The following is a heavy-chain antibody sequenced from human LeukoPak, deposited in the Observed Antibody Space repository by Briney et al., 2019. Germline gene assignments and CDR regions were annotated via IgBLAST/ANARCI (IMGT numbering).Heavy chain of an antibody. V-gene: IGHV4-59*01. CDR1: GGSISSYY. J-gene: IGHJ2*01. CDR2: IYYSGST. D-gene: IGHD3-16*01. Sequence: SETLSLTCTVSGGSISSYYWSWIRQPPGKGLEWIGYIYYSGSTNYNPSLKSRVTISVDTSKNQFSLKLSSVTAADTAVHYCARDSSGWYGGGYFDLWGRGTLVTVSS. CDR3: ARDSSGWYGGGYFDL.